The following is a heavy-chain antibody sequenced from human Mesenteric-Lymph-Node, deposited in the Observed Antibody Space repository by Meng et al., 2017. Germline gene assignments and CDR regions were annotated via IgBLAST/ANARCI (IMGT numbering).Heavy chain of an antibody. CDR2: TKSKTDGGTT. CDR1: GFTFSSYW. J-gene: IGHJ5*02. CDR3: SKYDRVLRRFDP. D-gene: IGHD3-3*01. V-gene: IGHV3-15*01. Sequence: GESLKIYCAASGFTFSSYWMSWVRQAPGKGLEWVGRTKSKTDGGTTDYAPPVKGRFTISRDDSKNTLYLQMNSLDTEDTAVYYCSKYDRVLRRFDPWGQGTLVTVSS.